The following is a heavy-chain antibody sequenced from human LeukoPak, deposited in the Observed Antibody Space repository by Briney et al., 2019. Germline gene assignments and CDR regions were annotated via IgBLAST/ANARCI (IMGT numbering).Heavy chain of an antibody. J-gene: IGHJ4*02. Sequence: PGGSLRLSCAASGFTFSSYAMSWVRQAPGKGLEWVSAITGSGGSTYYADSVKGRFTISRDNSKNTLYLQMNSLKTEDTAAYYCTKYSSSATFDYRGQGTLVTVSS. CDR1: GFTFSSYA. D-gene: IGHD6-6*01. CDR2: ITGSGGST. CDR3: TKYSSSATFDY. V-gene: IGHV3-23*01.